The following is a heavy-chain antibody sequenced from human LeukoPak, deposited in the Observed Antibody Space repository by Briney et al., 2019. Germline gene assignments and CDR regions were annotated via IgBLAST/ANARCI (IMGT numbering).Heavy chain of an antibody. V-gene: IGHV3-7*01. Sequence: GGSPRLSCAASGFTFSSYWMSWVRQAPGKGLECVANIKHDGSEKSYVDSVKGRFTISRDNAKNSLYLQMNSLRAEDTAVYYCARAATVTNPYDAFDIWGQGTMVTVSS. CDR2: IKHDGSEK. CDR3: ARAATVTNPYDAFDI. J-gene: IGHJ3*02. D-gene: IGHD4-17*01. CDR1: GFTFSSYW.